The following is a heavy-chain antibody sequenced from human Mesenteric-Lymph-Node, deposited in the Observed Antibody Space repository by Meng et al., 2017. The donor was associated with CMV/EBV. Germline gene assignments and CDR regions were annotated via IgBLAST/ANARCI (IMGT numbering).Heavy chain of an antibody. CDR1: GFRFSSYS. Sequence: GGSLRLSCVTSGFRFSSYSMNWVRQAPGKGLEWVSSISSSGSYIYYADSMKGRFTISRDNAKDSLFLQMNSLRVEDTAVYYCARSVTTRDGYFDSWGQGALVTVSS. CDR2: ISSSGSYI. V-gene: IGHV3-21*01. J-gene: IGHJ4*02. CDR3: ARSVTTRDGYFDS. D-gene: IGHD4-17*01.